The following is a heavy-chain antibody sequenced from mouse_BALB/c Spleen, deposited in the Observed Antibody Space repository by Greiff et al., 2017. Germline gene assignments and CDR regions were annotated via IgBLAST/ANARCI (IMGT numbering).Heavy chain of an antibody. Sequence: EVQRVESGPGLVKPSQSLSLTCTVTGYSITSDYAWNWIRQFPGNKLEWMGYISYSGSTSYNPSLKSRISITRDTSKNQFFLQLNSVTTEDTATYYCARDGQDYFDYWGQGTTLTVSS. CDR1: GYSITSDYA. J-gene: IGHJ2*01. CDR2: ISYSGST. V-gene: IGHV3-2*02. D-gene: IGHD2-3*01. CDR3: ARDGQDYFDY.